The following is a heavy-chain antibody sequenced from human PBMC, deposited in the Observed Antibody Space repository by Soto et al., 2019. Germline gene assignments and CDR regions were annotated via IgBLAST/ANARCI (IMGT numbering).Heavy chain of an antibody. CDR2: IWYDGSNK. CDR1: GFTFSSYG. D-gene: IGHD1-26*01. CDR3: ARGGGSYVANAFDI. V-gene: IGHV3-33*01. Sequence: QVQLVESGGGVVQPGRSLRLSCAASGFTFSSYGMHWVRQAPGKGLEWVAVIWYDGSNKYYADSVKGRFTISRDNXXNTLYLQMNSLRAEDTAVYYCARGGGSYVANAFDIWGQGTMVTVSS. J-gene: IGHJ3*02.